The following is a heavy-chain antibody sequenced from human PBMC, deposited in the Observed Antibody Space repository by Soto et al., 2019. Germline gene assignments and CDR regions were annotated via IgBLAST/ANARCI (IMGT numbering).Heavy chain of an antibody. CDR1: GFSLSTSGVG. CDR3: AHRPSYCSGCTCYSGFDY. D-gene: IGHD2-15*01. Sequence: QITLKESGPTLVKPTQTLTLTCTFSGFSLSTSGVGVGWIRQPPGKALEWLALIYWDDDKRYSPALKSRLTITKDTSKNPVVLTMTNMDPVDTATYYCAHRPSYCSGCTCYSGFDYWGQGTLVTVSS. V-gene: IGHV2-5*02. CDR2: IYWDDDK. J-gene: IGHJ4*02.